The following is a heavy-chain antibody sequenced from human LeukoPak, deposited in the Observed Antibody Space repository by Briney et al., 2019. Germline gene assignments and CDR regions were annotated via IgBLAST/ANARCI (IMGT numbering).Heavy chain of an antibody. D-gene: IGHD2-2*01. CDR3: ARDRAAAMEYYYMDV. V-gene: IGHV3-33*01. CDR2: IRYDGSNK. CDR1: GFTFSSYG. Sequence: GGSLRLSCAASGFTFSSYGMHWVRQAPGKGLEWVAVIRYDGSNKNYADSVKGRSTISRDNSKNTLYLQMNSLRAEDTAVYYCARDRAAAMEYYYMDVWGKGTTVTVSS. J-gene: IGHJ6*03.